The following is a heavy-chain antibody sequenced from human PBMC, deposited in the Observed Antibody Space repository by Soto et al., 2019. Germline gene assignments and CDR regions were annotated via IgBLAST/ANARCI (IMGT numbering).Heavy chain of an antibody. CDR3: AHKGYGDYPLDY. Sequence: QITLKESGPTLVKPTQTLTLTCTFSGFSLSTSGVGVGWIRQPPGKALEWLAVIYWDDSYHYSPSLRSRLTITKDTSKNQVVLTMTNMDPVDTATYSCAHKGYGDYPLDYWGQGTLVTVSS. J-gene: IGHJ4*02. CDR1: GFSLSTSGVG. CDR2: IYWDDSY. V-gene: IGHV2-5*02. D-gene: IGHD4-17*01.